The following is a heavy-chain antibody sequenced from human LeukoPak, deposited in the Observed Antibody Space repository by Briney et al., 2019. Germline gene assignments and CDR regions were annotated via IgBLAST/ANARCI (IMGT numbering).Heavy chain of an antibody. Sequence: ASVKVSCKASGYTFTSYDINWVRQATGQGLEWMGWMNPNSGNTGYAQKFQGRVTMTRNTSISTAYMELSSLRSEDTAVYYCARVPRLWFGGGYYYMDVWGKGTTVTVSS. J-gene: IGHJ6*03. CDR1: GYTFTSYD. CDR3: ARVPRLWFGGGYYYMDV. V-gene: IGHV1-8*01. CDR2: MNPNSGNT. D-gene: IGHD3-10*01.